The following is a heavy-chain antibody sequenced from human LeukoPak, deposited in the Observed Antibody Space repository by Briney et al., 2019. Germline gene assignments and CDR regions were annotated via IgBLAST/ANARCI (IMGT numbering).Heavy chain of an antibody. D-gene: IGHD3-3*01. CDR1: GFTFSSYA. Sequence: PGGSLRLSCAASGFTFSSYAMHWVRQAPGKGLEWVAVISYDGSNKYYADSVKGRFTISRDNSKNTLYLQMNSLRAEDTAVYYCARGLLPPADFWSGYSFDYWGQGTLVTVSS. CDR2: ISYDGSNK. J-gene: IGHJ4*02. CDR3: ARGLLPPADFWSGYSFDY. V-gene: IGHV3-30*04.